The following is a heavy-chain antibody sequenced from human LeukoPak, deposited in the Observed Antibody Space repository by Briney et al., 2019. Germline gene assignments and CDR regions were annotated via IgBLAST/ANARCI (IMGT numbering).Heavy chain of an antibody. Sequence: GGSLRLSCAASGFSFSAYNVNWVRQAPGKGLEWVSYISSSSSTIYYADSVKGRFTISRDNAKNSLYLQMNSLRAEDTAVYYCARCDLEEQLEWFDSWGQGTLVTVSS. D-gene: IGHD2-21*02. V-gene: IGHV3-48*04. J-gene: IGHJ5*01. CDR2: ISSSSSTI. CDR3: ARCDLEEQLEWFDS. CDR1: GFSFSAYN.